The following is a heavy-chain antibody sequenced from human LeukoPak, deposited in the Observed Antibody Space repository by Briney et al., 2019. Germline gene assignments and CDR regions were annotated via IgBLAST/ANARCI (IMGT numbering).Heavy chain of an antibody. J-gene: IGHJ3*02. D-gene: IGHD6-19*01. CDR2: ISSSSSTT. Sequence: PGGSLRLSCAASGFSFSDYNMNWVRQAPGKGLEWVAYISSSSSTTHYADSVTGRFSISRDNAKSSLYLQMNSLRAEDTAVYYCARDFNRQWLVRDDAFDIWGQGTMVTVSS. CDR1: GFSFSDYN. V-gene: IGHV3-48*01. CDR3: ARDFNRQWLVRDDAFDI.